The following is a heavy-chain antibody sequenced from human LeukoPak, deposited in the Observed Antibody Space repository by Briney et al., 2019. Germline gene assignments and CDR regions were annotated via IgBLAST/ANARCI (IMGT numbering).Heavy chain of an antibody. D-gene: IGHD3-22*01. CDR3: ARGHHYYDRSAYYY. Sequence: GGSLRLSCAASGFTFISYWMHWVRQAPGKGLVWVSRINSDGSTTSYAASVKGRFTISRDTAKSTQYLQMNSLRAEDTAVYYCARGHHYYDRSAYYYWGQGTLVTVSS. CDR2: INSDGSTT. CDR1: GFTFISYW. V-gene: IGHV3-74*01. J-gene: IGHJ4*02.